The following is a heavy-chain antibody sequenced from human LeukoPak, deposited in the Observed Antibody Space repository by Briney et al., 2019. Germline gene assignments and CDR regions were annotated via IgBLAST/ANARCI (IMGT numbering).Heavy chain of an antibody. J-gene: IGHJ3*02. CDR2: INPNSGGT. D-gene: IGHD4-23*01. V-gene: IGHV1-2*02. Sequence: ASVKVSCKASGYTFTGYYMHWVRQAPGQGLEWMGWINPNSGGTNYAQKFQGRVTMTRDTSISTAYMELSRLRSDDTAVYFCATDPLYGGNSSDAFDIWGQGTMVTVSS. CDR1: GYTFTGYY. CDR3: ATDPLYGGNSSDAFDI.